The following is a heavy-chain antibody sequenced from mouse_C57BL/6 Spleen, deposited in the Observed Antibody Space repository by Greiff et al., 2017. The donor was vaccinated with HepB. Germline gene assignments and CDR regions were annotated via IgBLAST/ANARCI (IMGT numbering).Heavy chain of an antibody. CDR2: IHPNSGST. CDR3: VYYDYDGFAY. J-gene: IGHJ3*01. CDR1: GYTFTSYW. V-gene: IGHV1-64*01. D-gene: IGHD2-4*01. Sequence: QVQLKQPGAELVKPGASVKLSCKASGYTFTSYWMHWVKQRPGQGLEWIGMIHPNSGSTNYNEKFKSKATLTVDKSSSTAYMQLSSLTSEDSAVYYCVYYDYDGFAYWGQGTLVTVSA.